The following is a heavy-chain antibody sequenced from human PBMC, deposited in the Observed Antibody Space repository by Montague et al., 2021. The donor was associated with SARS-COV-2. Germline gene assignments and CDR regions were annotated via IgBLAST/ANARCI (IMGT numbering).Heavy chain of an antibody. CDR2: TYHMSKWYN. CDR1: GDSVSSNIPT. J-gene: IGHJ4*02. D-gene: IGHD2-2*01. Sequence: CAISGDSVSSNIPTWNWIRQSPSRGLEWLGRTYHMSKWYNDYAESVKSRITIDLDTSKHQFSLHLNSVTPEDTAVYYCARIPVGSKYYFDFWGQGTLVTVSS. CDR3: ARIPVGSKYYFDF. V-gene: IGHV6-1*01.